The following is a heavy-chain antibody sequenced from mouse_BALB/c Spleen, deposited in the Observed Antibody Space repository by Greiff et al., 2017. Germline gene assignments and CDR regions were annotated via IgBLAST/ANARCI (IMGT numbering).Heavy chain of an antibody. Sequence: QVQLQQSGAELVKPGASVKLSCKASGYTFTSYYMYWVKQRPGQGLEWIGEINPSNGGTNFNEKFKSKATLTVDKSSSTAYMQLSSLTSEDSAVYYCAINYYGHGYFDYWGQGTTLTVSS. CDR2: INPSNGGT. CDR3: AINYYGHGYFDY. V-gene: IGHV1S81*02. CDR1: GYTFTSYY. D-gene: IGHD1-2*01. J-gene: IGHJ2*01.